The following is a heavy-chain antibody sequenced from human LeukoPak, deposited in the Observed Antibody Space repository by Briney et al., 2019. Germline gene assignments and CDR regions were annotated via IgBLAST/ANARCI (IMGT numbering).Heavy chain of an antibody. CDR3: AKRSRRLTVVRGVPREDV. CDR1: GFTFRSHA. Sequence: PGGSLRLSCAASGFTFRSHAMNWVRQAPGKGLEWVSANTGNGGSTYYADSVKGRFTISRDNSKNTLYLQMNSLRAEDTAVYYCAKRSRRLTVVRGVPREDVWGQGTSVTVSS. CDR2: NTGNGGST. D-gene: IGHD3-10*01. J-gene: IGHJ6*02. V-gene: IGHV3-23*01.